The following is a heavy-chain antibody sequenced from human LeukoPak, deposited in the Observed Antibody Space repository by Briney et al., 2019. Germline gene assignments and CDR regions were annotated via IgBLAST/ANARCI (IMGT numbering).Heavy chain of an antibody. Sequence: SQTLSLTCAISGDSVSSNSAAWNWIRQSPSRGLEWLGRAYYRSKWYNDYAVSVKSRITINPDTSKNQFPLQLNSVTPEDTAVYYCARQRRISVWLGEADNFDYWSQGLLVTVSS. CDR3: ARQRRISVWLGEADNFDY. CDR1: GDSVSSNSAA. J-gene: IGHJ4*02. CDR2: AYYRSKWYN. V-gene: IGHV6-1*01. D-gene: IGHD3-10*01.